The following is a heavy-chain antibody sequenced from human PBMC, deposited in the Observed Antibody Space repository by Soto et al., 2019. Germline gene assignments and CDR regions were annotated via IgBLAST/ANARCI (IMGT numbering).Heavy chain of an antibody. V-gene: IGHV3-74*01. CDR3: ATHRPNY. J-gene: IGHJ4*02. Sequence: EVQLVESGGGLVQPGGSLSLSCAASGFTFNSYWMHWVRQAPGKGLVWVSRLNSDGSSTYYADSVKGRFTISRDNAKKTLYLQMSSLRAEDTAVYYCATHRPNYWGQGTLVTVSS. CDR1: GFTFNSYW. CDR2: LNSDGSST.